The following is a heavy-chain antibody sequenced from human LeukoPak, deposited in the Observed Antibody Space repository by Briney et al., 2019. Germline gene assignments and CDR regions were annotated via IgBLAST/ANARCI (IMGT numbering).Heavy chain of an antibody. V-gene: IGHV3-23*01. D-gene: IGHD6-13*01. Sequence: AGGSLRLSCAASGFTFSSYAMSWVRQAPGKGLEWVSAISGSGGSTYYADSVKGRFTISRDNSKNTLYLQMNSLRAEDTAVYYCAKDRGAYSSSWYVRASNWFDPWGQGTLATVSS. J-gene: IGHJ5*02. CDR2: ISGSGGST. CDR3: AKDRGAYSSSWYVRASNWFDP. CDR1: GFTFSSYA.